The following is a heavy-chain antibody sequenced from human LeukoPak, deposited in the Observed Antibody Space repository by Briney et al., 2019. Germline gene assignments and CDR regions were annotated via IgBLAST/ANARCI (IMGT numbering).Heavy chain of an antibody. CDR2: IKQDGSEK. CDR1: GFTFSTYW. CDR3: ASEGLRIIDY. Sequence: GGSLRLSCAASGFTFSTYWMSWVRQAPGKGLEWVANIKQDGSEKYYVDSVEGRFTISRDNAKNSLYLQMNSLRAEDTAVYYCASEGLRIIDYWGQGTLVTVSS. V-gene: IGHV3-7*01. J-gene: IGHJ4*02. D-gene: IGHD2-15*01.